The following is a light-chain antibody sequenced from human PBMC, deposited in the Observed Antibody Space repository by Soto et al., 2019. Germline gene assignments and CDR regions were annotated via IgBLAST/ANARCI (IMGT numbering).Light chain of an antibody. CDR3: LLYYGGAQVL. CDR1: AGAVTSAYY. J-gene: IGLJ2*01. V-gene: IGLV7-43*01. CDR2: STN. Sequence: QAVVTQEPSLTVSPGGTVTLTCASSAGAVTSAYYPNWFQQIPGQAPRALIYSTNNKHPWTPARFSGSLLGGKAALTLSGAQPEDEADYYCLLYYGGAQVLFGGGTKPTVL.